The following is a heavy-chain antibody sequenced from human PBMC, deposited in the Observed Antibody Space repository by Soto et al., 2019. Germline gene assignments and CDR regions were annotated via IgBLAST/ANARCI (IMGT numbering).Heavy chain of an antibody. CDR1: GFTFSTYG. J-gene: IGHJ4*02. V-gene: IGHV3-33*01. D-gene: IGHD1-26*01. Sequence: QVQLVESGGGVVQPGMFLRLSCAASGFTFSTYGMHWVRQAPGKGLEWVAGIWYDGSNKYYADSVKGRFTISRDNSKNTQHLQMTSLRAEVTGGYYCARSRIAGATMIVTLDFWGQGTLVTVSS. CDR2: IWYDGSNK. CDR3: ARSRIAGATMIVTLDF.